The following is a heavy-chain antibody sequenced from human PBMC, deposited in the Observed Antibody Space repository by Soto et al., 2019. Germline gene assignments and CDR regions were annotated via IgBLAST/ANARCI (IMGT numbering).Heavy chain of an antibody. V-gene: IGHV4-38-2*01. CDR1: GYSISSGYY. D-gene: IGHD1-26*01. J-gene: IGHJ4*02. CDR3: ARVGATTEPFDY. CDR2: IYHSGST. Sequence: SETLSLTCAVSGYSISSGYYWGWIRQPPGKGLEWIGSIYHSGSTYYNPSLKSRVTISVDTSKNQFSLKLSSVTAADTAVYYCARVGATTEPFDYWGQGALVTVSS.